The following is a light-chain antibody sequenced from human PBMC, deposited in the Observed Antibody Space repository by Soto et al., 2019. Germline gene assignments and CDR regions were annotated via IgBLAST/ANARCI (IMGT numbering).Light chain of an antibody. CDR3: QSYDSSLSGWV. V-gene: IGLV1-40*01. CDR2: GNS. Sequence: QAVVTQPPSVSGAPGQRVTISCTGSSSNIGAGYDVHWYQQLPGTAPKLLISGNSNRPSGVPDRFSGSKSGTSASLAFTGLQAEDEADYYCQSYDSSLSGWVFGGGTKLTVL. J-gene: IGLJ3*02. CDR1: SSNIGAGYD.